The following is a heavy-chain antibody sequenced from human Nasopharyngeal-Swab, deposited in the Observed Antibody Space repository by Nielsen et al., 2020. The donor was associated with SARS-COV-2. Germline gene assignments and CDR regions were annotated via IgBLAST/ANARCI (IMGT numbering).Heavy chain of an antibody. CDR2: ISGSSGTI. CDR1: GFTFSSYS. CDR3: ARDLPAFYDSSGYNFGY. V-gene: IGHV3-48*02. Sequence: GESLKISCAASGFTFSSYSMNWVRQAPGKGLEWVSYISGSSGTIHYADSVKGRFTISRDNAKNSLYLQMNSLRDEDTAVYYCARDLPAFYDSSGYNFGYWGQGTLVTVSS. D-gene: IGHD3-22*01. J-gene: IGHJ4*02.